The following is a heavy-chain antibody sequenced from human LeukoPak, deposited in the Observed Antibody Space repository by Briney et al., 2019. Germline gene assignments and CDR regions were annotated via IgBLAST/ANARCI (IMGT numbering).Heavy chain of an antibody. Sequence: GESLKISCKGSGYSFTSYWIGWVRQVPGKGLEWMGIIYPGDSDTRYSPSLQGQVTISADKSISTAYLQWSSLKASDTAMYYCARHEPIGTSNPYFDYWGQGTLVTVSS. CDR3: ARHEPIGTSNPYFDY. J-gene: IGHJ4*02. CDR1: GYSFTSYW. V-gene: IGHV5-51*01. CDR2: IYPGDSDT.